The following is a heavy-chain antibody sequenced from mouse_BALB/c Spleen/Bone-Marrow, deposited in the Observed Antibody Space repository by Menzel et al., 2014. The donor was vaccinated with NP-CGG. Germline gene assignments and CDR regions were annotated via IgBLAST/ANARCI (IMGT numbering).Heavy chain of an antibody. CDR1: GFTFSNHD. Sequence: EVKLVESGGDLVKPGGSLKLSCATSGFTFSNHDVSWVRQTPDKRLEWVAIISSGVSYTYYPDSVKGRFTISRDNAKNTLYLQMSSLKSEDTAMYFCARHNYGYFAMDYWGQGTSVTVSS. CDR2: ISSGVSYT. V-gene: IGHV5-6*01. CDR3: ARHNYGYFAMDY. D-gene: IGHD1-1*01. J-gene: IGHJ4*01.